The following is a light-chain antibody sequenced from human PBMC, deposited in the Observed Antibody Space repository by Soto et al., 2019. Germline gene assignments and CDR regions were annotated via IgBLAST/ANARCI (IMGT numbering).Light chain of an antibody. V-gene: IGLV2-14*01. CDR2: EVS. CDR1: SSDIGAYNY. J-gene: IGLJ2*01. Sequence: QSALTQPASVSGSPGQSITISCTGTSSDIGAYNYVSWYQHHPGKAPKFMMYEVSYRPSGVSDRFSGSKSGNTASPTISGLQAEDEADYYCSSYTSTSTILFGGGTKLTVL. CDR3: SSYTSTSTIL.